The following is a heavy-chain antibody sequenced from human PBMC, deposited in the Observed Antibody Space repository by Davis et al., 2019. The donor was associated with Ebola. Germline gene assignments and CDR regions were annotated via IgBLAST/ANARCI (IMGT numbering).Heavy chain of an antibody. CDR2: ISAYNGNT. Sequence: ASVKVSCKASGYTFSSHGINWVRQAPGQGLEWMGWISAYNGNTNYAQKLQGRVTMTTDTSTSTAYMELRSLRSDDTAVYYCARDPSRYFDWLLSYDAFDIWGQGTMVTVSS. J-gene: IGHJ3*02. V-gene: IGHV1-18*01. CDR3: ARDPSRYFDWLLSYDAFDI. CDR1: GYTFSSHG. D-gene: IGHD3-9*01.